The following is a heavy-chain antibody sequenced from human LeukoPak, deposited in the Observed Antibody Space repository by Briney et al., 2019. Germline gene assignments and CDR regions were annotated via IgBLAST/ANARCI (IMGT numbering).Heavy chain of an antibody. V-gene: IGHV5-51*01. CDR2: MYPGDSDT. Sequence: PGESLQISCKGSGYGFTSYWIAGVRQLPGKGLEGMGIMYPGDSDTRYSPSFQGQVTISADKSISTAYLQWSSLKASDTAMYYCAGRSSGGKEFDYWGQGTLVTVSS. J-gene: IGHJ4*02. D-gene: IGHD6-19*01. CDR3: AGRSSGGKEFDY. CDR1: GYGFTSYW.